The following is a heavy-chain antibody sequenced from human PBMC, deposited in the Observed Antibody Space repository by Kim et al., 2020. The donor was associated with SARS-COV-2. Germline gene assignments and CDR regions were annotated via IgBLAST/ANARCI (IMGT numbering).Heavy chain of an antibody. Sequence: SETLSLTCAVYGGSFRNYYYNWIRQPPGKGLEWIGDISHSGSTNYDPSLKSRVTISEDTSKNQFSLKLTSVTAADPALYYCARGRLRWYPDAFDIWGQGTMVTVSS. V-gene: IGHV4-34*01. D-gene: IGHD4-17*01. J-gene: IGHJ3*02. CDR2: ISHSGST. CDR1: GGSFRNYY. CDR3: ARGRLRWYPDAFDI.